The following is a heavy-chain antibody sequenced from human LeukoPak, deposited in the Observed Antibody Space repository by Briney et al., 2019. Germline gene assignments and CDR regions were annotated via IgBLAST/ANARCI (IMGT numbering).Heavy chain of an antibody. CDR1: GFTLSSYT. V-gene: IGHV3-21*04. D-gene: IGHD4-17*01. J-gene: IGHJ4*02. CDR2: ISSSSSYI. CDR3: ARLVPATVTTFGY. Sequence: GGSLRLSCAASGFTLSSYTMNWVRQAPGKGLEWVSSISSSSSYIYYADSVKGRFTISRDNAKNSLYLQMNILRAEDTAVYYCARLVPATVTTFGYWGQGTLVTVSS.